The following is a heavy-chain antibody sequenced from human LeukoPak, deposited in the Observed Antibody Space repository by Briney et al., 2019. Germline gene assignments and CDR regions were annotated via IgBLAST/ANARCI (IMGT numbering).Heavy chain of an antibody. CDR1: GYTFTSYY. Sequence: EASVKVSCKASGYTFTSYYMHWVRQAPGQGLEWMGIINPSGGSTSYAQKFQGRVTMTRDTSTSTVYMELSSLRSEDTAVYYCARDIKARRRGSSGWYGYYGMDVWGQGTTVTVSS. J-gene: IGHJ6*02. CDR2: INPSGGST. CDR3: ARDIKARRRGSSGWYGYYGMDV. D-gene: IGHD6-19*01. V-gene: IGHV1-46*01.